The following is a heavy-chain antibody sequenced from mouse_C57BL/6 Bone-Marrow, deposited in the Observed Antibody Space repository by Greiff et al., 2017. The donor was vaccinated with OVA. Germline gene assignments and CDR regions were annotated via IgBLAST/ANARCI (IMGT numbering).Heavy chain of an antibody. Sequence: EVQRVESGAGLVKPGGSLKLSCAASGFTFSSYAMSWVRQTPEKRLEWVAYISSGGDYIYYADTVKGRFTISRDNARNTLYLQMSSLKSEDTAMYYCTRDSSSLYYFDYWGQGTTLTVSS. CDR2: ISSGGDYI. CDR1: GFTFSSYA. D-gene: IGHD1-1*01. CDR3: TRDSSSLYYFDY. V-gene: IGHV5-9-1*02. J-gene: IGHJ2*01.